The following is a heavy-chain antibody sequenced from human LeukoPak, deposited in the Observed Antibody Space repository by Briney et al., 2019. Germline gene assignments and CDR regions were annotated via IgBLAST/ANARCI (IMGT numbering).Heavy chain of an antibody. J-gene: IGHJ4*02. CDR3: GSGWELPHFDY. CDR1: GGTFSSYA. CDR2: IIPIFGTA. V-gene: IGHV1-69*05. Sequence: SVKVSCKASGGTFSSYAISWVRQAPGQGLEWMGGIIPIFGTANYAQKFQGRVTITTDESTSTAYMELSSLRSEDTAVYYCGSGWELPHFDYWGQGTLVTVSS. D-gene: IGHD1-26*01.